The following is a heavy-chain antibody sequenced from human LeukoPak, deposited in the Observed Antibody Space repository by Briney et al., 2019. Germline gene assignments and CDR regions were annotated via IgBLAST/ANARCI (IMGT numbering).Heavy chain of an antibody. Sequence: GESLKISCKGSGYSFTSYWIGRVRQMPGKGLEWMGIIYPGDSDTRYSPSFQGQVTISADKSLSTAYLQWSSLKASDTAMYYCARLPHYYDSSGYYLDYWGQGTLVTVSS. CDR1: GYSFTSYW. CDR3: ARLPHYYDSSGYYLDY. V-gene: IGHV5-51*01. CDR2: IYPGDSDT. J-gene: IGHJ4*02. D-gene: IGHD3-22*01.